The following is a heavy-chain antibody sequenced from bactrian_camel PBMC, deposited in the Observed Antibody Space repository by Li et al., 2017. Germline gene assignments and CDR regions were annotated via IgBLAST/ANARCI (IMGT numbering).Heavy chain of an antibody. V-gene: IGHV3S53*01. CDR3: AASYLWDSDSCSFGY. CDR2: FDRDGRT. J-gene: IGHJ6*01. D-gene: IGHD2*01. Sequence: HVQLVESGGGSVQAGGSLNLSCVANFNINSRSCMGWFRQAPGKKCEKVAVFDRDGRTTYADSLEGRFTISKDDAKNILYLQMNSLKPGDTGMYYCAASYLWDSDSCSFGYYGQGTQVTVS. CDR1: FNINSRSC.